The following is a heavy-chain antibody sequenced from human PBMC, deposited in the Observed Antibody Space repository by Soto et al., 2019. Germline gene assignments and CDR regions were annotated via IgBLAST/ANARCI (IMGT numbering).Heavy chain of an antibody. J-gene: IGHJ4*02. CDR3: AKGCGGDCYSGVQY. D-gene: IGHD2-21*02. CDR1: GFTFSSSA. V-gene: IGHV3-23*01. CDR2: ISNSGGST. Sequence: EVQLLESGRGLVQPGGSLRLSCAASGFTFSSSAMSWVRQAPGKGLEWVSSISNSGGSTYYADSVKGRFTISRDNSKNTLDLQMNRLQAEDTAVYYCAKGCGGDCYSGVQYWGQGTLVTVSS.